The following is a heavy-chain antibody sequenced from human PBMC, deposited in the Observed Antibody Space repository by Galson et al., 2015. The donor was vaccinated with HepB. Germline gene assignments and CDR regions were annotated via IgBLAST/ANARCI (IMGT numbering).Heavy chain of an antibody. J-gene: IGHJ4*02. CDR3: ARDNNGDLFHY. D-gene: IGHD4-17*01. CDR1: GFTFSNYW. CDR2: INSDGTRT. V-gene: IGHV3-74*01. Sequence: SLRLSCAASGFTFSNYWMHWVRQAPEKGLVWVSRINSDGTRTDYADSVKGRFTISRDNAKNTLSQQMDSLRAEDTAVYYCARDNNGDLFHYWGQGTLVTVSS.